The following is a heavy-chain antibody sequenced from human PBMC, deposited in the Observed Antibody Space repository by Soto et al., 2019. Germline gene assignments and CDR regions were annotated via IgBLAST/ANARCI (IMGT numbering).Heavy chain of an antibody. D-gene: IGHD6-13*01. Sequence: PGGSLRLSCAASGFTFITYAMHFFRHAPFKWLEWVAVIWYDGSDKYYADSVKGRFTISRDNSRNTLYLQMNSLRAEDTAVYYCAGQYAAAGTHYYYYGMDVWGQGTTVTVSS. J-gene: IGHJ6*02. CDR1: GFTFITYA. CDR2: IWYDGSDK. CDR3: AGQYAAAGTHYYYYGMDV. V-gene: IGHV3-33*01.